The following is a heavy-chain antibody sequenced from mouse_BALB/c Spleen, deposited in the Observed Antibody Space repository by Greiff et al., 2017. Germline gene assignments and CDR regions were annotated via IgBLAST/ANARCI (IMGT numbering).Heavy chain of an antibody. Sequence: QVQLQQSGAELMKPGASVKISCKATGYTVSSYWIEWVKQRPGHGLEWIGEILPGSGSTNYNEKFKGKATFTADTSSNTAYMQLSSLTSEDSAVYYCARRWFRGAMDYWGQGTSVTVSS. V-gene: IGHV1-9*01. CDR1: GYTVSSYW. CDR2: ILPGSGST. CDR3: ARRWFRGAMDY. J-gene: IGHJ4*01. D-gene: IGHD2-3*01.